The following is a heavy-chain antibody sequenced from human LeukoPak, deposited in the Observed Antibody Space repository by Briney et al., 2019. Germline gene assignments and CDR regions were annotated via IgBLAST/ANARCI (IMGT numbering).Heavy chain of an antibody. CDR2: MRYDGSSK. Sequence: GGSLRLSCAASGFTFSSYGMHWVRQAPGKGLEWVAFMRYDGSSKFYTDSVKGRFTISRDNSKNTPYLQMNSLRAEDTAVYYCAKDFIYGGWGNGFDIWGQGTMVTVSS. D-gene: IGHD3-16*01. CDR1: GFTFSSYG. CDR3: AKDFIYGGWGNGFDI. J-gene: IGHJ3*02. V-gene: IGHV3-30*02.